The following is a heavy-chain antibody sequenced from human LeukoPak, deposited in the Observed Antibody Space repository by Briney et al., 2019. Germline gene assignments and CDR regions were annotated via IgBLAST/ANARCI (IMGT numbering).Heavy chain of an antibody. CDR1: GYTFTSYD. V-gene: IGHV1-8*03. J-gene: IGHJ4*02. Sequence: ASVKVSCKASGYTFTSYDINWVRQATGQGLEWMGWMNPNCGNTGYAQKFQGRVTITRNTSISTAYMELSSLRSEDTAVYYCARGAATWSSLDYWGQGTLVTVSS. CDR2: MNPNCGNT. CDR3: ARGAATWSSLDY. D-gene: IGHD1-26*01.